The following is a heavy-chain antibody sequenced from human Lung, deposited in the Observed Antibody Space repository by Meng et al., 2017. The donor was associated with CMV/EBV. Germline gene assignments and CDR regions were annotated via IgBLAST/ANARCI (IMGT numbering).Heavy chain of an antibody. CDR1: EFTFSSYR. D-gene: IGHD3-10*01. V-gene: IGHV3-21*01. Sequence: SCAAFEFTFSSYRMNWVRQAPGKGLEWVSFISSTSAYIDYVDSVKGRFTISRDNARNSLFLQMNSLRAEDTAVYYCARDIRGSDYYYGMDVWGQGTTVTVSS. CDR2: ISSTSAYI. J-gene: IGHJ6*02. CDR3: ARDIRGSDYYYGMDV.